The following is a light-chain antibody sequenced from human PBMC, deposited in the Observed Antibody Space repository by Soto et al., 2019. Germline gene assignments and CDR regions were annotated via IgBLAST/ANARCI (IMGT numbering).Light chain of an antibody. Sequence: EIVMTQSPATLSVSPGERATLSCRASQSVSSNLAWYQQKPGQAPRLLIYGASTRVTGIPARFSGSGSGTEFTLTISSLQSEDFAVYYCQPYNNWPRTFGQGTKLEIK. CDR1: QSVSSN. J-gene: IGKJ2*01. CDR3: QPYNNWPRT. CDR2: GAS. V-gene: IGKV3-15*01.